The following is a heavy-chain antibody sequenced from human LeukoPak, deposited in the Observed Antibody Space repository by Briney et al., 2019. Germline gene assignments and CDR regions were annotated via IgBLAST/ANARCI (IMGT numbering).Heavy chain of an antibody. Sequence: PSQTLSLTCAISGDSVSSNSVAWNWIRQSPSRGLEWLGRTYYRSQWYNEYAASVRGRITINPDTSRNQFSLQLNSVTPEDTAMYYCTRDHYCSSFSYSFDYWGQGTLVTVSS. J-gene: IGHJ4*02. CDR2: TYYRSQWYN. CDR3: TRDHYCSSFSYSFDY. D-gene: IGHD2-2*01. V-gene: IGHV6-1*01. CDR1: GDSVSSNSVA.